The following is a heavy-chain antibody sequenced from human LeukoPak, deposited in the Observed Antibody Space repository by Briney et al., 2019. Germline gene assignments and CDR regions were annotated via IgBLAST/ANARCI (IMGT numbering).Heavy chain of an antibody. J-gene: IGHJ6*03. D-gene: IGHD5-18*01. CDR2: ISDSGGST. CDR3: ARGTRGYSSYYYYYYMDV. Sequence: GGTLRLSCAASGFTFSSYGMSWVREAPGEGLEWVSGISDSGGSTHYADSMKGRFTISRDNSKNTLYLQMNSLRAEDTAVYYCARGTRGYSSYYYYYYMDVWGKGTTVTVSS. V-gene: IGHV3-23*01. CDR1: GFTFSSYG.